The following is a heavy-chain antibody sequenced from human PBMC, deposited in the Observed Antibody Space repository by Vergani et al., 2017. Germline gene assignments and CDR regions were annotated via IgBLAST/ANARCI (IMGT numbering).Heavy chain of an antibody. CDR3: ARVLVQGVVHYYGMDV. CDR1: GYTFTSYY. CDR2: INPSGGST. Sequence: QVQLVQSGAEVKKPGASVKVSCKASGYTFTSYYMHWVRQAPGQGLEWMGIINPSGGSTSYAQKFQGRVTMTRDTSTSTVYMELSSLRSEDTAVYYCARVLVQGVVHYYGMDVWGQGTTVTVSS. D-gene: IGHD6-13*01. J-gene: IGHJ6*02. V-gene: IGHV1-46*01.